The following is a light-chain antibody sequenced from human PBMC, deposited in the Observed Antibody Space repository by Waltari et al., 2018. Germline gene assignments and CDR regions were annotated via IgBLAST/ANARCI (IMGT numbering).Light chain of an antibody. J-gene: IGLJ3*02. CDR2: GVT. V-gene: IGLV2-14*01. CDR3: SSYTSSSTLGV. CDR1: SSDVGGYNY. Sequence: QSALTQPASVSGSPGQSIPISCTGTSSDVGGYNYVSWYQQHPGNAPKPLSYGVTKRPAGFSSRFPGSQSGKPASLTISGLQAEDEADYYCSSYTSSSTLGVFGGGTKLTVL.